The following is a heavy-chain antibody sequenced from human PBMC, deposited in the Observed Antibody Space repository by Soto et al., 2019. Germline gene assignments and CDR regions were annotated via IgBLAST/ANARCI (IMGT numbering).Heavy chain of an antibody. J-gene: IGHJ4*02. V-gene: IGHV3-30*18. CDR2: ISYDGNNK. CDR1: GFTFTTFA. D-gene: IGHD2-21*02. Sequence: GGSLRLSCAASGFTFTTFAMHWVRQAPGKGLEWVAVISYDGNNKYYADSMKGRFTISRDNSKNTLYLQMNSLRTEDTAVYFCAKAPGAAVTATTFSDFHYWGQGTLVTVSS. CDR3: AKAPGAAVTATTFSDFHY.